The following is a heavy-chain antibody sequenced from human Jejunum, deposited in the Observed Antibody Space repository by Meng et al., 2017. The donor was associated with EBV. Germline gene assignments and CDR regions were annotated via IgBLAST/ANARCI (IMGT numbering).Heavy chain of an antibody. CDR3: ARDSSGYNANDKVSDY. V-gene: IGHV1-18*01. CDR1: GYYFNRNG. J-gene: IGHJ4*01. CDR2: ITVYNGNT. D-gene: IGHD5-12*01. Sequence: QVHLLQVVVEVKKPWALWKVSSKTAGYYFNRNGISRVHHAPGHGPEWMGWITVYNGNTNYAPSLQGRVTMTTDLSTSKAYMELRSLRSDDTAVYYCARDSSGYNANDKVSDYWGQGTLVTVSS.